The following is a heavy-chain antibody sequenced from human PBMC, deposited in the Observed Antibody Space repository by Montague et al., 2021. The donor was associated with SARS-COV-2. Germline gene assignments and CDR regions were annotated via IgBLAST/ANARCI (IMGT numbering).Heavy chain of an antibody. D-gene: IGHD3-16*01. CDR1: GGSISSSSYY. V-gene: IGHV4-39*07. J-gene: IGHJ6*02. CDR3: ARVGRRRQGRLCCMDV. CDR2: IYYSGST. Sequence: SETLSLTCTVSGGSISSSSYYWGWIRQPPGKGLEWIGSIYYSGSTYYNPSLKSRVTISVDTSKNQFSLKLSSVTAADTAVYYCARVGRRRQGRLCCMDVWGQGTTVTVSS.